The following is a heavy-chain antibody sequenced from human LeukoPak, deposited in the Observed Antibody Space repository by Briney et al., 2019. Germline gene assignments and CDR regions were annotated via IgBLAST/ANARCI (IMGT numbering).Heavy chain of an antibody. V-gene: IGHV3-43D*03. D-gene: IGHD2-15*01. CDR2: ISWDGGST. Sequence: GGPLRLSCAASGFTFDDYAMHWVRQAPGKGLEWVSLISWDGGSTYYADSVKGRFTISRDNSKNSLYLQMNSLRAEDTALYYCAKVMGRGYCSGGSCTTYDYCGQGTLVTVSS. J-gene: IGHJ4*02. CDR3: AKVMGRGYCSGGSCTTYDY. CDR1: GFTFDDYA.